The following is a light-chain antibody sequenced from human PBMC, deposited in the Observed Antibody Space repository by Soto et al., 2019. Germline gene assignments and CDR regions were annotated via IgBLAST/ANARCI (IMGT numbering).Light chain of an antibody. CDR3: QQYNSYSSM. V-gene: IGKV1-5*01. CDR2: DAS. Sequence: DIQMTQSPSTLSASVGDRVTITCRASQSLGNWLAWYQQKPGKAPKLLIYDASTLESGVPSRFSGSGSGTEFTLTISSLQPDDFATYYCQQYNSYSSMFDQGTKVDIK. CDR1: QSLGNW. J-gene: IGKJ1*01.